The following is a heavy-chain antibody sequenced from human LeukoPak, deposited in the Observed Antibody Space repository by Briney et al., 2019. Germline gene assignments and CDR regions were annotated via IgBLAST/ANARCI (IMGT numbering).Heavy chain of an antibody. CDR2: ISSSSSYI. Sequence: GGSLRLSCAASGFTFSSYSMNWVRQAPGKGLEWVSSISSSSSYIYYADSVKGRFTISRDNAKNSLYLQMNSLRAEDTAVYYCARERTIFGVVPSAFDIWGQGTMVTVSS. V-gene: IGHV3-21*01. D-gene: IGHD3-3*01. CDR1: GFTFSSYS. J-gene: IGHJ3*02. CDR3: ARERTIFGVVPSAFDI.